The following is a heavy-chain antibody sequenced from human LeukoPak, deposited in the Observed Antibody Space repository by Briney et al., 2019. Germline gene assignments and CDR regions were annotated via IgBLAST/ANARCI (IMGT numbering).Heavy chain of an antibody. CDR2: IRYDGSNK. Sequence: GGSLRPSCAASGFTFSSYGMHWVRQAPGKGLEWVAFIRYDGSNKYYADSVKGRFTISRDNSKNTLYLQMNSLRAEDTAVYYCAREGSYYDFWSGYYTNPPIGDYWGQGTLVTVSS. J-gene: IGHJ4*02. CDR3: AREGSYYDFWSGYYTNPPIGDY. D-gene: IGHD3-3*01. V-gene: IGHV3-30*02. CDR1: GFTFSSYG.